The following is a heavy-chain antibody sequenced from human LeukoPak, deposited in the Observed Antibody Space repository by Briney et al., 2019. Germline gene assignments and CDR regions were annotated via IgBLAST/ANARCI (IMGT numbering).Heavy chain of an antibody. Sequence: GESLKISCKGSGYSFTSYWIGWVRQMPGKGLEWMGIIYPGDSDTRYNPSFQGRVTISLDGPNSAYLQWSSLKASDTGIYYCTRALTIFGVGSGFDYWGHGTLVTVSS. V-gene: IGHV5-51*04. CDR3: TRALTIFGVGSGFDY. D-gene: IGHD3-3*01. CDR1: GYSFTSYW. CDR2: IYPGDSDT. J-gene: IGHJ4*01.